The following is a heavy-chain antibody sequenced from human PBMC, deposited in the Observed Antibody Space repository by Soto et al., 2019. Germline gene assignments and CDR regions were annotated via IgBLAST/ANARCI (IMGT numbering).Heavy chain of an antibody. CDR3: ASLGYCSGGSCVDY. J-gene: IGHJ4*02. CDR1: GGSFSGYY. Sequence: SETLSLTCAVYGGSFSGYYWSWIRQPPGKGLEWIGYIYYSGSTNYNPSLKSRVTISVDTSKNQFSLKLSSVTAADTAVYYCASLGYCSGGSCVDYWGQGTLVTVSS. D-gene: IGHD2-15*01. CDR2: IYYSGST. V-gene: IGHV4-59*08.